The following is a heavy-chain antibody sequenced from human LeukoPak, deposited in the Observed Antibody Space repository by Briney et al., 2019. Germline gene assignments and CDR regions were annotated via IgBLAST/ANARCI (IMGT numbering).Heavy chain of an antibody. V-gene: IGHV4-61*01. CDR3: AGELQYCSGGSCYFSYYYGMDV. Sequence: SETLSLTCTVSGGSVSSGSYYWSWIRQPPGKGLEWIGYIYYSGSTNYNPSLKSRVTISVDTSKNQFSLELSSVTAADTAVYYCAGELQYCSGGSCYFSYYYGMDVWGKGTTVTVSS. CDR1: GGSVSSGSYY. CDR2: IYYSGST. J-gene: IGHJ6*04. D-gene: IGHD2-15*01.